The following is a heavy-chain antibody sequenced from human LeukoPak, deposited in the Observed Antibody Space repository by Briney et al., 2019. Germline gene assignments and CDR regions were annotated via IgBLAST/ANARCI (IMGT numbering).Heavy chain of an antibody. CDR2: ITGTSSVI. CDR1: GFTFSSYN. Sequence: PGGSLRLSCAASGFTFSSYNMDWVRQAPGKGLEWVSYITGTSSVIYYVDSVKGRFTVSRDNANNRLYLQMNSLRAEDTAVYYCARENSAWDPTFDYWGQGTLVTVSS. V-gene: IGHV3-48*01. CDR3: ARENSAWDPTFDY. D-gene: IGHD6-19*01. J-gene: IGHJ4*02.